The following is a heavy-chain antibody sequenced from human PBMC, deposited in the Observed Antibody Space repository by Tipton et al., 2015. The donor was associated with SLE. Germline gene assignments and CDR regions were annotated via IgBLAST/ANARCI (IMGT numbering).Heavy chain of an antibody. CDR1: GGSISSSSYY. J-gene: IGHJ3*02. D-gene: IGHD2-2*02. CDR2: IYYSGSI. CDR3: ARGREYQLLYCAFDI. V-gene: IGHV4-39*07. Sequence: TLSLTCTVSGGSISSSSYYWGWIRQPPGKGLEWIGSIYYSGSIYYNPSLKSRVTISVDTSKNQFSLKLSSVTAADTAVYYCARGREYQLLYCAFDIWGQGTVVTVSS.